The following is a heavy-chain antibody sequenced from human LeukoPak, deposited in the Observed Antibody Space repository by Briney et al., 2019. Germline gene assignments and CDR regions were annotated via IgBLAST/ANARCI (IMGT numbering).Heavy chain of an antibody. Sequence: GGSLRLSCAASGFTFSSYGMHWVRQAPGKGLEWAAFIRYDGSNKYYADSVKGRFTISRDNSKNTLYLQMNSLRAEDTAVYYCAKEELNNWNDEDYWGQGTLVTVSS. CDR1: GFTFSSYG. CDR2: IRYDGSNK. V-gene: IGHV3-30*02. J-gene: IGHJ4*02. D-gene: IGHD1-1*01. CDR3: AKEELNNWNDEDY.